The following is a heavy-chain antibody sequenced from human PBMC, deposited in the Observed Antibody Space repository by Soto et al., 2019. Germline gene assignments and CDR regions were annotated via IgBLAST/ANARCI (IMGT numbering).Heavy chain of an antibody. J-gene: IGHJ4*02. Sequence: QVQLVQSGAEVKKPGASVKVSCKASGYTFTSYDINWVRQATGQGLERMGWMNPNSGNTGYAQKFQGRVTVTRNTSISTTYMELSSLRYEETAVYYCARERSSGWYVDYWGQGTLVTVSS. CDR1: GYTFTSYD. CDR2: MNPNSGNT. CDR3: ARERSSGWYVDY. D-gene: IGHD6-19*01. V-gene: IGHV1-8*01.